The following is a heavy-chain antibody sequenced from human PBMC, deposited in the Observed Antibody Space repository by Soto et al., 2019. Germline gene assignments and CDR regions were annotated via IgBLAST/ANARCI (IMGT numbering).Heavy chain of an antibody. CDR2: IIPILGIA. Sequence: QVQLVQSGAEVKKPGSSVKVSCKASGGTFSSYTISWVRQAPGQGLEWMGRIIPILGIANYAQKFQGRVTITADKSTSTAYMELSSLSSEDTAVYYCARLGSPNWFDPWGQGTLVTVSS. CDR1: GGTFSSYT. CDR3: ARLGSPNWFDP. J-gene: IGHJ5*02. V-gene: IGHV1-69*02. D-gene: IGHD2-15*01.